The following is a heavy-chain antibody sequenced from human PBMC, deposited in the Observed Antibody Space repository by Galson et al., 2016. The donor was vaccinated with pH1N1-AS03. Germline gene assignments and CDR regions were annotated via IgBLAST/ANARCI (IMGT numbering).Heavy chain of an antibody. CDR1: GGSLKNKS. V-gene: IGHV4-59*08. Sequence: SETLSLTCSVSGGSLKNKSWSWIRQTPGKGLEWIGQIYYSGSTKFNPSLQSRVTISVDMSKKQFSLRLRSVTAADTAVYFCARQGCTGSSCYSYFDSWGQGAQVIVSS. J-gene: IGHJ4*02. CDR3: ARQGCTGSSCYSYFDS. D-gene: IGHD2-8*02. CDR2: IYYSGST.